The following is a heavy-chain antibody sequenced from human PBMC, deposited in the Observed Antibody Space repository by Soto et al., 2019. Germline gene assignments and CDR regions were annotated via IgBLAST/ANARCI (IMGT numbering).Heavy chain of an antibody. J-gene: IGHJ6*02. V-gene: IGHV3-15*01. CDR1: GFTFNNAR. CDR2: IKSKTDGETT. D-gene: IGHD3-22*01. CDR3: STQTGPYYDSSGYSYYFNTLDV. Sequence: LRLSCAASGFTFNNARMTWVRQAPGKGLEWVGRIKSKTDGETTDYAAPVKGRFTISRDDSKNMLYLHMNSLKTEDTAVYYCSTQTGPYYDSSGYSYYFNTLDVWGQGTSVTVSS.